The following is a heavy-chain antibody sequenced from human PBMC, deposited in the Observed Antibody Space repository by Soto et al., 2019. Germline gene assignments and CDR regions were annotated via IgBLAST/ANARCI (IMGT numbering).Heavy chain of an antibody. CDR3: ARDQAYCSGGSCYDYYYGMDV. J-gene: IGHJ6*02. Sequence: VQLVESGGGVVQPGRSLRLSCAASGFTFSSYAMHWVRQAPGKGLEWVAVISYDGSNKYYADSVKGRFTISRDNSKNTLYLQMNSLRAEDTAVYYCARDQAYCSGGSCYDYYYGMDVWGQGTTVTVSS. CDR1: GFTFSSYA. D-gene: IGHD2-15*01. V-gene: IGHV3-30-3*01. CDR2: ISYDGSNK.